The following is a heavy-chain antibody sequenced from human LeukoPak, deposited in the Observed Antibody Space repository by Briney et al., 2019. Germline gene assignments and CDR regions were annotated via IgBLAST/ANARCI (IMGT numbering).Heavy chain of an antibody. CDR2: IGYDGNNI. J-gene: IGHJ5*01. CDR1: GFIFSNYG. V-gene: IGHV3-30*18. Sequence: GGSLRLSCVASGFIFSNYGMHWVRRAPGKGLEWVAVIGYDGNNIHYADSVKGRFSISRDNSKNTLSLQMNSLRAEDTAVYHCTKEPTRSGSFFGSWGQGTQVTVSS. D-gene: IGHD1-26*01. CDR3: TKEPTRSGSFFGS.